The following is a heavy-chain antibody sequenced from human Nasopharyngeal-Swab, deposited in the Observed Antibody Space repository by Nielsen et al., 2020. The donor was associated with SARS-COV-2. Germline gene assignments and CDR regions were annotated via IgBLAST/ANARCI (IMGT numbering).Heavy chain of an antibody. CDR1: GYTFTGYY. Sequence: SVKVSCKASGYTFTGYYMHWVRQAPGQGLEWMGRINPNSGGTNYAQKFQGRVTMTRDTSISTAYMELSRLRSDDTAVYYCARYYDSSGYSDYWGQGTLVTVSS. CDR2: INPNSGGT. V-gene: IGHV1-2*06. D-gene: IGHD3-22*01. CDR3: ARYYDSSGYSDY. J-gene: IGHJ4*02.